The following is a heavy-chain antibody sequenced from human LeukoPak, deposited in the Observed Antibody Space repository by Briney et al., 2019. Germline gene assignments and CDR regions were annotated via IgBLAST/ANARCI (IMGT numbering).Heavy chain of an antibody. D-gene: IGHD6-13*01. V-gene: IGHV3-23*01. J-gene: IGHJ6*02. CDR2: ISGSGSHI. Sequence: AGGSLRLSCAASGFTFSSHAMNWVRQAPGKGLEWVSVISGSGSHIYYADSVKGRFTISRDNSKNTLYLQMNSLRAEDTAVYYCARDGTPGNYYYYYGMDVWGQGTTVTVSS. CDR3: ARDGTPGNYYYYYGMDV. CDR1: GFTFSSHA.